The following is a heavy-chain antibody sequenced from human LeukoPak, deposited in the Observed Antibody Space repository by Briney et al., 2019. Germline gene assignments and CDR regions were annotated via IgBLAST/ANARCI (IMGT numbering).Heavy chain of an antibody. D-gene: IGHD5-24*01. CDR2: ISSVSSTI. Sequence: HSGGSLRLSCAASGFSFSSYSMNWVRQAPGKGLEWISYISSVSSTISYAESVKGRFIISRDDAKNSLYLQMNSLRDEDTAVYYCARDDGWVFDYWGQGTLVTVSS. CDR3: ARDDGWVFDY. CDR1: GFSFSSYS. J-gene: IGHJ4*02. V-gene: IGHV3-48*02.